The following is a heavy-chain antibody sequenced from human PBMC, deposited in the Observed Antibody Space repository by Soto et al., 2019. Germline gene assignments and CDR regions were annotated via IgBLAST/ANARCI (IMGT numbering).Heavy chain of an antibody. Sequence: GGSLRLSCAASGFTFSSYAMIWVRQAPGKGLGWVSAISGSGGSTYYADSVKGRFTISRDNSKNTLYLQMNSLRAEDTAVYYCAKGGAVAGKFDYWGQGTLVTVSS. CDR3: AKGGAVAGKFDY. D-gene: IGHD6-19*01. CDR1: GFTFSSYA. CDR2: ISGSGGST. J-gene: IGHJ4*02. V-gene: IGHV3-23*01.